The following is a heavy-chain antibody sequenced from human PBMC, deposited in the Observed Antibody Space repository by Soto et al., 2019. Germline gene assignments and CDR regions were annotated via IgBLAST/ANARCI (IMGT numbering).Heavy chain of an antibody. V-gene: IGHV4-34*01. CDR2: INHSENT. D-gene: IGHD2-2*01. CDR3: ARLGGYCSSTSCYGYYGMDV. CDR1: GGSFSGYY. J-gene: IGHJ6*02. Sequence: SETLSLTCAVYGGSFSGYYWSWIRQPPGKGLEWIGEINHSENTYYNPSLESRVTISVDTSKNQFSLKVTSVTVADTAVYYCARLGGYCSSTSCYGYYGMDVWGQGTTVTVSS.